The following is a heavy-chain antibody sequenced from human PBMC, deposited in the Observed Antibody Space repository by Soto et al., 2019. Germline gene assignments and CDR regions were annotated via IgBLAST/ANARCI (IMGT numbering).Heavy chain of an antibody. CDR2: INHSGST. V-gene: IGHV4-34*01. Sequence: SETLSLTCAVYGGSFSGYYWSWVRQPPGKGLEWIGEINHSGSTNYNPSLKSRVTISVDTSKNQFSLKLSSVTAADTAVYYCARLLGYCSSTSCSTGYYYGMDVWGQGTTVTVSS. CDR3: ARLLGYCSSTSCSTGYYYGMDV. D-gene: IGHD2-2*01. CDR1: GGSFSGYY. J-gene: IGHJ6*02.